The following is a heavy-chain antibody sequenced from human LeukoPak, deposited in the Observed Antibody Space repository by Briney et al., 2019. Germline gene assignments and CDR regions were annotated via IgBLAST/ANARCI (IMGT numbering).Heavy chain of an antibody. CDR1: GFTFSSYA. CDR3: AKVGVRGASYSPTYYYGMDV. CDR2: ISGSGGST. V-gene: IGHV3-23*01. J-gene: IGHJ6*02. D-gene: IGHD3-10*01. Sequence: PGGSLRLSCAASGFTFSSYAMSWVRQAPGKGLEWVSAISGSGGSTYYADSVKGRFTISRDNSKNTLYLQMNSLRAEDTAVYYCAKVGVRGASYSPTYYYGMDVWGQGTTVTVSS.